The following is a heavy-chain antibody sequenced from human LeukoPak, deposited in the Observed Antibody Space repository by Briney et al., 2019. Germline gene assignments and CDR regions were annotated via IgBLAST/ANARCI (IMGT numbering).Heavy chain of an antibody. CDR1: GFTFSNFY. CDR2: ISSTCNYT. J-gene: IGHJ4*02. Sequence: GESMRLSCAASGFTFSNFYTSWNSQAPGQGLEWESYISSTCNYTDYADSVKGRFTISRDNDKNSLYLQMTSLRAEDTAVYYCARDRLQFSYSYDYWGQGTLVTVSS. V-gene: IGHV3-11*05. CDR3: ARDRLQFSYSYDY. D-gene: IGHD5-18*01.